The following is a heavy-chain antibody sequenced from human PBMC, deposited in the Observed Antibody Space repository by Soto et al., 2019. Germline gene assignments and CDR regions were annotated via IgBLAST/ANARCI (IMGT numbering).Heavy chain of an antibody. CDR3: ARDQIRADGYVWDY. V-gene: IGHV3-7*01. D-gene: IGHD2-21*01. Sequence: PGGSLRLSCEASGFTLSSYWMGWVRQAPGKGLEWVANIKEDGSERYYVDSVKGRFTISRDNAKNSLYLQMNSLRAEDSAVYHCARDQIRADGYVWDYWGQGARVTVSS. CDR2: IKEDGSER. CDR1: GFTLSSYW. J-gene: IGHJ4*02.